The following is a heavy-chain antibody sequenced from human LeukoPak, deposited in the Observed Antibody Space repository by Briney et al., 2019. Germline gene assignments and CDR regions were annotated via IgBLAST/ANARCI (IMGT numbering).Heavy chain of an antibody. J-gene: IGHJ4*02. Sequence: ASVKISCKVSGYTITDYYMHWVQQTPGKGLEWMGLVDPEDGETIYAEKFQGRVTITADTSTDTAYMELSSLRSEDTAVYYCATLITDYYDSSGPSGGGYWGQGTLVTVSS. V-gene: IGHV1-69-2*01. D-gene: IGHD3-22*01. CDR2: VDPEDGET. CDR3: ATLITDYYDSSGPSGGGY. CDR1: GYTITDYY.